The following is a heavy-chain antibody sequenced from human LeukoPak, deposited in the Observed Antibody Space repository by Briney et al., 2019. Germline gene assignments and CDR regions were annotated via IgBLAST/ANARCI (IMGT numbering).Heavy chain of an antibody. CDR3: SAERYYSFYF. V-gene: IGHV3-15*01. CDR2: IKPTADGGPT. CDR1: GFTFSSYV. Sequence: GGSLRLSCGASGFTFSSYVMHWVRQAPGKGLEWVGHIKPTADGGPTDYAAPVKGRFTISRDDSKNTLYLQMNSLKTEDTAVYYCSAERYYSFYFWGQGTLVTVSS. J-gene: IGHJ4*02. D-gene: IGHD3-10*01.